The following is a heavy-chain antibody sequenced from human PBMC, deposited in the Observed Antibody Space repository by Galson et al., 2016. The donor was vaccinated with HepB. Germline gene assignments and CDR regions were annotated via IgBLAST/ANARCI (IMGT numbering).Heavy chain of an antibody. V-gene: IGHV3-53*01. J-gene: IGHJ4*02. CDR3: ARGVGLTGHPFCDS. Sequence: SLRLSCAASGFSVNNYYMNWVRQAPGKGLEWISVIYTGDNTNYADSVKGRFVVSRDRSTNTLYLHLNTLRPEDTAIYFCARGVGLTGHPFCDSRGQGGLVTVSS. D-gene: IGHD1-20*01. CDR2: IYTGDNT. CDR1: GFSVNNYY.